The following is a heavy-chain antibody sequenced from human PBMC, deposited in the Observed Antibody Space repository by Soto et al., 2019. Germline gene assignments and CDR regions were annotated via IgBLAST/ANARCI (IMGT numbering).Heavy chain of an antibody. Sequence: QVQLQESGPGLVKPSQTLSLTCTVSGGSISSGGYYWSWIRQHPGKGLEWIGYISYSGSTYYNPSLESGVTISVDTSKNQFSLKLSSVTAADTAVSYCARDALSRDSIWGQGTLVTVSS. CDR2: ISYSGST. CDR3: ARDALSRDSI. CDR1: GGSISSGGYY. D-gene: IGHD3-22*01. V-gene: IGHV4-31*03. J-gene: IGHJ4*02.